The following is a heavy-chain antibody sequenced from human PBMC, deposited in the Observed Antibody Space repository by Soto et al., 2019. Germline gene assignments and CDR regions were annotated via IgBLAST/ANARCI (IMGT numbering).Heavy chain of an antibody. CDR1: GYTFTSYA. CDR2: INAGNGNT. V-gene: IGHV1-3*01. J-gene: IGHJ5*02. Sequence: ASVKVSCKASGYTFTSYAMHWVRQAPGQRLEWMGWINAGNGNTKYSQKFQGRVTITRDTSASTAYMELSSLRSEDTAVYYCARVRIAAAGAFDTWGQGTLVTVSS. D-gene: IGHD6-13*01. CDR3: ARVRIAAAGAFDT.